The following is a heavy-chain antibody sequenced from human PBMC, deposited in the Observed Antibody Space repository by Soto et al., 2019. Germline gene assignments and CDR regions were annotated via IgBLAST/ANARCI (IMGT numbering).Heavy chain of an antibody. CDR1: GYTFTSYG. CDR2: ISAYNGNT. Sequence: ASVKVSCKASGYTFTSYGISWVRQAPGQGLEWMGWISAYNGNTNYAQKLQGRATMTTDTSTSTAYMELRSLRSDDTAVYYCARLIVGATAPCFDYWGQGTLVTVSS. D-gene: IGHD1-26*01. J-gene: IGHJ4*02. CDR3: ARLIVGATAPCFDY. V-gene: IGHV1-18*04.